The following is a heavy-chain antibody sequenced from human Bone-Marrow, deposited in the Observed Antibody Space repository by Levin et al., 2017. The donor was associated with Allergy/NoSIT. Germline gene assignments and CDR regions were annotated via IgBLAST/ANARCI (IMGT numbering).Heavy chain of an antibody. CDR1: GFTFSKFW. D-gene: IGHD6-19*01. CDR3: ARELISSAWERFDH. CDR2: IKHDVSEK. V-gene: IGHV3-7*04. Sequence: ASVKVSCAASGFTFSKFWMTWVRQAPGKGLEWVANIKHDVSEKNYGDSVKGRFTISRDNAKNSLFLDMNSLRVEDTGVYYCARELISSAWERFDHWGQGTLITVSS. J-gene: IGHJ4*02.